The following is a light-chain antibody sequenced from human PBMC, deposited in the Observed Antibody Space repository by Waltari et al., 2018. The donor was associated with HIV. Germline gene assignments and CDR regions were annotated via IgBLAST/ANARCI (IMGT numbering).Light chain of an antibody. Sequence: SYELTQPPSVSVSPGQTARINCSGDALPKRYAYWYQQKSGQAPVLVIYEDSKRPSGIPERFSGSSSGTMATLTISGAQVEDEADYYCYSRDSSGNSWVFGGGTKLTVL. V-gene: IGLV3-10*01. CDR1: ALPKRY. J-gene: IGLJ3*02. CDR3: YSRDSSGNSWV. CDR2: EDS.